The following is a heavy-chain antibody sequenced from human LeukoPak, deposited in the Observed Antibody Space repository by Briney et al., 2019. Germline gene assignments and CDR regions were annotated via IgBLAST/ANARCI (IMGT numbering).Heavy chain of an antibody. CDR3: ARNLGRPMVRGVIITPDV. D-gene: IGHD3-10*01. V-gene: IGHV3-7*01. Sequence: GGSLRLSCAPSGFTFSIYWMSWVRQAPGKGLEWVANINQDGSEKYYVDSVKGRFTISRDNAKNSLYLQMNSLRAEDTAVYYCARNLGRPMVRGVIITPDVWGKGTTVTISS. CDR2: INQDGSEK. CDR1: GFTFSIYW. J-gene: IGHJ6*04.